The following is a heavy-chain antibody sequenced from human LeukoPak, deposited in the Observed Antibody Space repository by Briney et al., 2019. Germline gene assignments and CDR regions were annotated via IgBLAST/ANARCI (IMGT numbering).Heavy chain of an antibody. D-gene: IGHD3-22*01. J-gene: IGHJ5*02. CDR1: GFTFSNAW. V-gene: IGHV3-15*01. CDR2: IKSKTDGGTT. CDR3: TTGYCDSSGYYNP. Sequence: GGSLRLSCAASGFTFSNAWMSWGRQAPGKGLEWVGRIKSKTDGGTTDYAAPVKGRFTISRDDSKNTLYLQMNSLKTEDTAVYYCTTGYCDSSGYYNPWGQGTLVTVSS.